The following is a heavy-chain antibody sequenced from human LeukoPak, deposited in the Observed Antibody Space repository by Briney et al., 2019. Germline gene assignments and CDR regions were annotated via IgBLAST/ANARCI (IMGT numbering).Heavy chain of an antibody. J-gene: IGHJ4*02. CDR2: IIPMSGTV. Sequence: SVKVSCKASGGTFSTFGISWVRQAPGQGLEWRGGIIPMSGTVNNAQKFQGRVTITADKSTGTAYMELSSLRSDDTAVYYCARETGYAYGRAPLDYWGQGTLVTVSS. CDR1: GGTFSTFG. D-gene: IGHD5-18*01. V-gene: IGHV1-69*06. CDR3: ARETGYAYGRAPLDY.